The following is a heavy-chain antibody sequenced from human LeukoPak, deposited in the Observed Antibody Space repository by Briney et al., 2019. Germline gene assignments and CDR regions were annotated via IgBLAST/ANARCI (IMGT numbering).Heavy chain of an antibody. D-gene: IGHD3-10*01. V-gene: IGHV1-46*01. CDR2: INPSGGST. Sequence: GASVKVSCKASGYTFTRYYMHWVRQAPGQGLEWMGIINPSGGSTSYEQKFQGRVTMTRDMSTSTVYMELSSLRSEDTAVYYCARDGDITMVRGVITSGWFDPWGRGTLVTVSS. CDR1: GYTFTRYY. CDR3: ARDGDITMVRGVITSGWFDP. J-gene: IGHJ5*02.